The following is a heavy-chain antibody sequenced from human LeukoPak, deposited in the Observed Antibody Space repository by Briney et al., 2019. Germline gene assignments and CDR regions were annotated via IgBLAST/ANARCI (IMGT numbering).Heavy chain of an antibody. CDR2: IKQNGSEK. CDR1: GFTFSSYW. CDR3: SSVPLHYYDSSVYYWNEQGDAFAI. V-gene: IGHV3-7*05. D-gene: IGHD3-22*01. J-gene: IGHJ3*02. Sequence: GGSLRLSCAASGFTFSSYWMNWVRQAPGKGLAGVANIKQNGSEKYYVESVKGRFSISRDNAKNSLYMQMKSLRAEDTAGYYCSSVPLHYYDSSVYYWNEQGDAFAIWGQGTMVTVSS.